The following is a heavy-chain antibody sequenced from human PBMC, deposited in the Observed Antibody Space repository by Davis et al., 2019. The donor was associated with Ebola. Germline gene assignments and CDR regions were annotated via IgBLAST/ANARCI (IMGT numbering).Heavy chain of an antibody. Sequence: ASVKVSCKASGYTFTNYYMHWVRQAPGQGLEWMGMINPNDGRTIYAQKFQGRVTVTRDTSTTTVYMDLSSLRSDDTAVYYWARGYCSGGSCYSPDYWGQGTLVTVSS. J-gene: IGHJ4*02. V-gene: IGHV1-46*01. CDR1: GYTFTNYY. D-gene: IGHD2-15*01. CDR2: INPNDGRT. CDR3: ARGYCSGGSCYSPDY.